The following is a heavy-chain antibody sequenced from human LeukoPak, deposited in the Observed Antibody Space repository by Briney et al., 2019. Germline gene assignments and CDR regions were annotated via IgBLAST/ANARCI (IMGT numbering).Heavy chain of an antibody. D-gene: IGHD3-9*01. CDR3: ARAARYYDILTGYYQGGYYFDY. J-gene: IGHJ4*02. Sequence: GGSLRLSCAVSGFTFSSYSMNWVRQAPGKGLEWVANIKQDGSEKYYVDSVKGRFTISRDNAKNSLYLQMNSLRAEDTAVYYCARAARYYDILTGYYQGGYYFDYWGQGTLVTVSS. CDR2: IKQDGSEK. V-gene: IGHV3-7*01. CDR1: GFTFSSYS.